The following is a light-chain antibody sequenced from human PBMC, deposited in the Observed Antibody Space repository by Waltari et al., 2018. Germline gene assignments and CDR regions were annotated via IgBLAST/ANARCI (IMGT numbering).Light chain of an antibody. J-gene: IGKJ1*01. V-gene: IGKV1-39*01. CDR2: AAS. CDR3: QQSYSTPT. Sequence: DIQMTQSPSSLSASVGDRVTITCRASQIISSYLNWYQQKPGKAPKLLIYAASSLQSGVPSRFSGSGSGTDFTLTISSLQPEDFATYYCQQSYSTPTFGQGTKVEIK. CDR1: QIISSY.